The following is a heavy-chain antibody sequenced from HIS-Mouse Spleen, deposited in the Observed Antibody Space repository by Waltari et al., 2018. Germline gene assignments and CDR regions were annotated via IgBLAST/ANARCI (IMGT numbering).Heavy chain of an antibody. V-gene: IGHV4-39*07. CDR1: GGSISSSSYY. Sequence: QLQLQESGPGLVKPSETLSLTCTVSGGSISSSSYYWGWLRQPPGKGLEGIGSIYYSGSTYYNPYLKSRVTISVDTSKNQFSLKLSSVTAADTAVYYCAREIPYSSSWYDWYFDLWGRGTLVTVSS. CDR2: IYYSGST. CDR3: AREIPYSSSWYDWYFDL. D-gene: IGHD6-13*01. J-gene: IGHJ2*01.